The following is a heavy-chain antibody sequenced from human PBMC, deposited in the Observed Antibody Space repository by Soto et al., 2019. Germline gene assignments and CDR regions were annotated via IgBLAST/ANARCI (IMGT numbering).Heavy chain of an antibody. D-gene: IGHD6-6*01. CDR3: AITRAARPIYYYGMDV. Sequence: QVQLVQSGAEVKKPGASVKVSCKASGYTFTSYGISWVRQAPGQGLEWMGWISAYNGNTNYAQKLQGRVTMTTDTATSTAYRGLRSLRSDDTAVYYCAITRAARPIYYYGMDVWGQGTTVTGSS. CDR2: ISAYNGNT. J-gene: IGHJ6*02. V-gene: IGHV1-18*01. CDR1: GYTFTSYG.